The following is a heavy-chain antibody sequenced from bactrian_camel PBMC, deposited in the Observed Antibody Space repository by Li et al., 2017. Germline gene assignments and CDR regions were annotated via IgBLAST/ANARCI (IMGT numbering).Heavy chain of an antibody. J-gene: IGHJ6*01. CDR3: AAVGRTNSYCTVGRWRLMTGADGY. CDR1: GSIQRTNC. D-gene: IGHD4*01. CDR2: DNGVGTT. V-gene: IGHV3S53*01. Sequence: VQLVESGGGSVQAGGSLRLSCAASGSIQRTNCMGWFRQAPGKERDWVATDNGVGTTYYGDSVKGRFAISRDNAKNTVYLQMNSLKPEDTAMYYCAAVGRTNSYCTVGRWRLMTGADGYWGQGTQVTVS.